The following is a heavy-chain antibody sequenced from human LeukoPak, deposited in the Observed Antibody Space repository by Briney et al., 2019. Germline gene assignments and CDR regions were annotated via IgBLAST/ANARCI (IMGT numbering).Heavy chain of an antibody. CDR1: GFTFSDYG. J-gene: IGHJ4*02. D-gene: IGHD4-17*01. CDR3: ARWHDYGRHLDY. V-gene: IGHV3-33*01. Sequence: GGSLRLSCIASGFTFSDYGMHWVRQAPGKGLEWVAVIRNDGSDKYYADSVKGRFTISRDNSKNTLYLQMNSLRAEDTAVYYCARWHDYGRHLDYWGQGTLVTVSS. CDR2: IRNDGSDK.